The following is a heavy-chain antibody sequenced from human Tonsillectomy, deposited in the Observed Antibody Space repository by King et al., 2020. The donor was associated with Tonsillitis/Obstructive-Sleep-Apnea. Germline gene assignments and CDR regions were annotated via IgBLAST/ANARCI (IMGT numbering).Heavy chain of an antibody. CDR1: GRSFSAYY. V-gene: IGHV4-34*01. J-gene: IGHJ4*02. D-gene: IGHD6-13*01. Sequence: HVQLQQWGAGLLKPSETLSLTCAVYGRSFSAYYWSWIRQPPGKGLEWIGEINHSGSANYNPSLKSRVTISVDTSKNQFSLKLSSETAADTAVYYCARKESSSWYSDYWGQGTLVTVSS. CDR2: INHSGSA. CDR3: ARKESSSWYSDY.